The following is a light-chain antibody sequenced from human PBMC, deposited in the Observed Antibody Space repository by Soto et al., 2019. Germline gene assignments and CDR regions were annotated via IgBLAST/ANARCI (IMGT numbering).Light chain of an antibody. J-gene: IGLJ3*02. CDR2: EVS. CDR3: SSYTPSTTWV. Sequence: QSVLTQPASVSGSPGQSITISCTGTSSDVGGYNYVSWYVQHPGKAPKVVIYEVSNRPSGVSNRFSGSKSGNTASLTISGLQAEDEADYYCSSYTPSTTWVFGGGTKLTVL. CDR1: SSDVGGYNY. V-gene: IGLV2-14*01.